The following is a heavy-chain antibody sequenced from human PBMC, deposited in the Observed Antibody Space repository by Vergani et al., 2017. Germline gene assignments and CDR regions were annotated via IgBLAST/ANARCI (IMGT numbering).Heavy chain of an antibody. V-gene: IGHV4-30-4*08. CDR3: ARFRKLTTQIDY. CDR1: GGSISSGDYY. D-gene: IGHD3-22*01. J-gene: IGHJ4*02. Sequence: QVQLQESGPGLVKPSQTLCLTCTVSGGSISSGDYYWSWIRQPPGKGLEWIGYIYYSGSTYYNPSLKSRVTISVDTSKNQFSLKLSSVTAADTAMYYCARFRKLTTQIDYWGQGTLVTVSS. CDR2: IYYSGST.